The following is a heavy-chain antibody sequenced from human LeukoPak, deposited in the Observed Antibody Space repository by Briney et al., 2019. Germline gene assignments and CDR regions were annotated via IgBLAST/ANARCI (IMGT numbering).Heavy chain of an antibody. D-gene: IGHD4-11*01. V-gene: IGHV3-30*02. J-gene: IGHJ6*03. CDR2: IRYDGSNK. CDR1: GLTFSSYG. Sequence: GGSLRLSCAASGLTFSSYGMHWVRQAPGKGLEWVAFIRYDGSNKYYADSVKGRFTISRDNSKNTLYLQMNSLRAEDTAVYYCTRVEETATTAAIIRKYSYYYYYMDVWGKGNTVTVSS. CDR3: TRVEETATTAAIIRKYSYYYYYMDV.